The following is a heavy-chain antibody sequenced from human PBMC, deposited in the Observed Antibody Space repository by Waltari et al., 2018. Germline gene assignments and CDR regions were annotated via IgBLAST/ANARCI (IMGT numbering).Heavy chain of an antibody. CDR1: GFTFSSYG. CDR2: IWYDGSNK. D-gene: IGHD3-16*02. J-gene: IGHJ5*02. V-gene: IGHV3-33*01. Sequence: QVQLVESGGGVVQPGRSLRLSCAASGFTFSSYGMHWVRQAPGKGLEWVAVIWYDGSNKYYADSVKGRFTISRDNSKNTLYLQMNSLRAEDTAVYYCARDGNYDYVWGSYRYTISWFDPWGQGTLVTVSS. CDR3: ARDGNYDYVWGSYRYTISWFDP.